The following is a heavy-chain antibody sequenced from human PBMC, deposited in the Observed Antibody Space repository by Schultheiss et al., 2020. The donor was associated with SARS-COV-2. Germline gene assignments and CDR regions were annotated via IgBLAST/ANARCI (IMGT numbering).Heavy chain of an antibody. Sequence: SETLSLTCTVSGGSISSGGYYWSWIRQHPGKGLEWIGYIYYSGSTNYNPSLKSRVTISVDTSKNQFSLKLSSVTAADTAVYYCARVSGSYTFDYWGQGTLVTVSS. J-gene: IGHJ4*02. CDR3: ARVSGSYTFDY. D-gene: IGHD1-26*01. V-gene: IGHV4-31*03. CDR1: GGSISSGGYY. CDR2: IYYSGST.